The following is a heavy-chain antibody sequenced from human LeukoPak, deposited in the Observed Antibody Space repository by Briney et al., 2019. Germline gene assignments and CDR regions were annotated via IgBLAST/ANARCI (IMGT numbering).Heavy chain of an antibody. D-gene: IGHD5-18*01. CDR3: ARDRGYSYGFDY. Sequence: PGGSLRLSCAASGFTFSSYAMSWVRQAPGKGLEWVSAISGSGGSTYYADSVKGRFTISRDNAKNSLYLQMNSLRAEDTAVYYCARDRGYSYGFDYWGQGTLVTVSS. J-gene: IGHJ4*02. CDR2: ISGSGGST. V-gene: IGHV3-23*01. CDR1: GFTFSSYA.